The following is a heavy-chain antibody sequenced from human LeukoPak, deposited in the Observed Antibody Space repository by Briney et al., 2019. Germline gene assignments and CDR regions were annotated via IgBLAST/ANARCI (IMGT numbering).Heavy chain of an antibody. CDR3: ARVRESVRLKVYYMDA. Sequence: ASVKVSCKASGYRFTGYYIHWLRQAPGQGLEWMGWINPHSGDTNYAQKFQGRVTMTRDTSITTAYMELTKLTSDDTAVYYCARVRESVRLKVYYMDAWGKGTTVAVSS. J-gene: IGHJ6*03. D-gene: IGHD3-10*02. V-gene: IGHV1-2*02. CDR1: GYRFTGYY. CDR2: INPHSGDT.